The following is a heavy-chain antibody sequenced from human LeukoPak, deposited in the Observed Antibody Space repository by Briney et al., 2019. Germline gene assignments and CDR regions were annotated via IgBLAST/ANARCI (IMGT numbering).Heavy chain of an antibody. CDR1: GFTFSSYW. D-gene: IGHD6-19*01. V-gene: IGHV3-74*01. CDR2: INSDGSST. J-gene: IGHJ4*02. CDR3: AKDKYSSGWSPPVGSDY. Sequence: GGSLRLSCAASGFTFSSYWMHWVRQAPGKGLVWVSRINSDGSSTSYADSVKGRFTISRDNSKNTLYLQMNSLRAEDTAVYYCAKDKYSSGWSPPVGSDYWGQGTLVTVSS.